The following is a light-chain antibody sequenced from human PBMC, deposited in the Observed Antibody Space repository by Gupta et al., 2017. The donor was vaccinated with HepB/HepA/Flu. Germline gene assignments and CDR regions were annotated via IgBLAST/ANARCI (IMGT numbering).Light chain of an antibody. Sequence: EIVLTQSPATLSLSPGERATLSCRASQSVSSYLAWYQQKPGQAPRLLIYDASNRATGIPAKFSGSGSGTDFTLTISSLEPEDFAVYYCQQRSSWPPEWFTFGPGTKVDIK. J-gene: IGKJ3*01. CDR2: DAS. CDR3: QQRSSWPPEWFT. V-gene: IGKV3-11*01. CDR1: QSVSSY.